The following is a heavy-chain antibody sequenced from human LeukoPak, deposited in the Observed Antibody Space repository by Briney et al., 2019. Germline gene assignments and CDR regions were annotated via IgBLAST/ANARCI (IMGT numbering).Heavy chain of an antibody. D-gene: IGHD3-22*01. Sequence: ASVKVSCKVSGYTFTDYYMNWVQQAPGKGREWMGVVDHEDGETIYAEKFQGRVTITADTSTDTAYMQLSSLLSAAPAGLYCAISLSETDYYDSSGVGEWGQRTLVTVSS. CDR3: AISLSETDYYDSSGVGE. V-gene: IGHV1-69-2*01. CDR1: GYTFTDYY. J-gene: IGHJ4*02. CDR2: VDHEDGET.